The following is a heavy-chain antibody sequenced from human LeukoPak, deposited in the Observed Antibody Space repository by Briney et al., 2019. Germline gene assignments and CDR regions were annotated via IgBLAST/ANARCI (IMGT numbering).Heavy chain of an antibody. CDR2: IYTSGST. D-gene: IGHD2-2*01. CDR3: ARGIVVVPAAMVIGWFDP. V-gene: IGHV4-61*02. J-gene: IGHJ5*02. Sequence: SQTLSLTCTVSGGSISSGSYYWSWLRQPAGKGLEWIGRIYTSGSTNYNPSLKSRVTISVDTSKNQFSLKLSSVTAADTAVYYCARGIVVVPAAMVIGWFDPWGQGTLVTVSS. CDR1: GGSISSGSYY.